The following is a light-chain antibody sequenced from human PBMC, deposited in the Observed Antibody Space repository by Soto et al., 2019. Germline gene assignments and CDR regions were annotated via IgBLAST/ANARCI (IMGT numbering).Light chain of an antibody. J-gene: IGKJ1*01. CDR2: AAS. CDR3: QQYNNWPKT. CDR1: QSVSSS. Sequence: EVLMTQSPATLSVSPGERVTLSCRASQSVSSSLAWYQQKPGQAPRLLIYAASTRATGIPARFSGSGSGTEFTLTISSLQSEDFAAYYCQQYNNWPKTFGQGTKVDIK. V-gene: IGKV3-15*01.